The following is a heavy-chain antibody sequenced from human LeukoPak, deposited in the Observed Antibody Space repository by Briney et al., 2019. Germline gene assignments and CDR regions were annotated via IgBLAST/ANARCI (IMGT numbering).Heavy chain of an antibody. CDR2: LYSGDSTYNADST. Sequence: GGSLRLSCAASGFTVSRKYMNWVRQAPGKGLEWVSVLYSGDSTYNADSTYYTDSVKGRFTISRDSSKNTVYLQMNSLRPEDTAVYYCARFAGSGWANWYFDLWGRGTLVTVSS. D-gene: IGHD6-25*01. CDR3: ARFAGSGWANWYFDL. J-gene: IGHJ2*01. V-gene: IGHV3-53*01. CDR1: GFTVSRKY.